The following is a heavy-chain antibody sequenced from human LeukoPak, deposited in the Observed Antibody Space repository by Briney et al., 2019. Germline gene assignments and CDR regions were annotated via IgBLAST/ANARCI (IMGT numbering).Heavy chain of an antibody. CDR3: ARAITNYGYIFDY. J-gene: IGHJ4*02. V-gene: IGHV3-30*04. CDR1: GFTFSGYA. Sequence: PGGSLRLSCAASGFTFSGYAMHWVRQAPGKGLEWVAVISYDGSNKYYADSVKGRFTISRDNAKNSLYLQMNSLRAEDTAVYYCARAITNYGYIFDYWGQGTLVTVSS. D-gene: IGHD5-18*01. CDR2: ISYDGSNK.